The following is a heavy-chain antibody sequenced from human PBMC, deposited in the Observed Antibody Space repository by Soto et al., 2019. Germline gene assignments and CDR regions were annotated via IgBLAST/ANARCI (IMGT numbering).Heavy chain of an antibody. CDR1: GFSFSTYS. Sequence: GALRPSCAAPGFSFSTYSMNWVRQAPGKGLEWVSSNSSRSDTYYADSVKGRFTISRDNAKNSESLQMDSLRAEDAAVYYCAREETAWPLAYGLDVWGQGTTVPVSS. CDR2: NSSRSDT. D-gene: IGHD2-21*02. J-gene: IGHJ6*02. CDR3: AREETAWPLAYGLDV. V-gene: IGHV3-21*01.